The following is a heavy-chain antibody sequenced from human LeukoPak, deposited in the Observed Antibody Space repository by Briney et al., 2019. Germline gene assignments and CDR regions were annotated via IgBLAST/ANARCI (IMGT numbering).Heavy chain of an antibody. CDR3: AKVRADSGIVGDAFDI. J-gene: IGHJ3*02. V-gene: IGHV3-30*02. D-gene: IGHD1-26*01. Sequence: PGGSLRLSCAASDFTFSSYAMHWIRQAPGKGLEWVAFIRYDGNSQYYTDSVKGRFTISRDNSKNTLYLQMNSLRAEDTAVYYCAKVRADSGIVGDAFDIWGQGTMVTVSS. CDR2: IRYDGNSQ. CDR1: DFTFSSYA.